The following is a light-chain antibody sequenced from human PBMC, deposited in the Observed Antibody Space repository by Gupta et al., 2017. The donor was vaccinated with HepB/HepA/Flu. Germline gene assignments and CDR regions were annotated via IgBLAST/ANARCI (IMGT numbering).Light chain of an antibody. Sequence: QSALTQPPSASGSPGQSVTISCTGTSSDVRGYNYVSCYQHHPVTAPILMIYEVSQRPAAVPVCCSASKSGTTASITVFGLEAEDDDYYYGCSYGGSNNVVFGGGTKLTVL. V-gene: IGLV2-8*01. CDR2: EVS. CDR3: CSYGGSNNVV. J-gene: IGLJ3*02. CDR1: SSDVRGYNY.